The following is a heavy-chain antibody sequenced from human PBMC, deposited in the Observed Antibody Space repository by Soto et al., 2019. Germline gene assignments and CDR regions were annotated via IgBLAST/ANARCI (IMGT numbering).Heavy chain of an antibody. Sequence: PGGSLRLSCAASGFTFSSYGMHWVRQAPGKGLEWVAVISYDGSNKYYADSVKGRFTISRDNSKNTLYLQMNSLRAEDTAVYYCAKDQLRYSSSWYYYYYGMDVWGQGTTVTVSS. V-gene: IGHV3-30*18. J-gene: IGHJ6*02. CDR3: AKDQLRYSSSWYYYYYGMDV. CDR1: GFTFSSYG. CDR2: ISYDGSNK. D-gene: IGHD6-13*01.